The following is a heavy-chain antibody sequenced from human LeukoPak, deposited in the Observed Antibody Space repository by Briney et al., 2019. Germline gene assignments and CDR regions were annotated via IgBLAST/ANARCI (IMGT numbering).Heavy chain of an antibody. Sequence: SETLSLTYTVSGGSISSYYWSWIRQPPGKGLGWIGYIYYSGSTNYNPSLKSRVTISVDTSKNQFSLKLSSVTAADTAVYYCAAGLWFGARTFDYWGQGTLVTVSS. CDR2: IYYSGST. V-gene: IGHV4-59*12. D-gene: IGHD3-10*01. CDR1: GGSISSYY. J-gene: IGHJ4*02. CDR3: AAGLWFGARTFDY.